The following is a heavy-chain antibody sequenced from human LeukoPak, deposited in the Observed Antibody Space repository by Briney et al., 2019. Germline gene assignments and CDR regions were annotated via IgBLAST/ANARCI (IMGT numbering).Heavy chain of an antibody. CDR3: AKDIMGSRDNWFDP. Sequence: GGSLRLSCAASGFSFDDYVMHWVRQSPGKCLEWVSLISGDGGSTYYADSVRGRFTISRDNSKNSLYLQMSSLRTEDTALYYCAKDIMGSRDNWFDPWGQGTLVTVSS. D-gene: IGHD2-8*01. CDR2: ISGDGGST. J-gene: IGHJ5*02. V-gene: IGHV3-43*02. CDR1: GFSFDDYV.